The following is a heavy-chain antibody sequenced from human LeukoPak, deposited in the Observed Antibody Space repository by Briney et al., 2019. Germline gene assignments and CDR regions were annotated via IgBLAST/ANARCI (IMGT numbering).Heavy chain of an antibody. D-gene: IGHD6-19*01. V-gene: IGHV3-7*01. J-gene: IGHJ4*02. CDR3: ARDGDSGWSLSH. CDR2: INQDGSEK. Sequence: GGSLRLSCAASGFTFSTYWMTWVRQAPGKGPEWVANINQDGSEKYYVDSVTGRFTISRDNAKNSLYLQMNSLSAEDTAFYYCARDGDSGWSLSHWGQGTLVTVSS. CDR1: GFTFSTYW.